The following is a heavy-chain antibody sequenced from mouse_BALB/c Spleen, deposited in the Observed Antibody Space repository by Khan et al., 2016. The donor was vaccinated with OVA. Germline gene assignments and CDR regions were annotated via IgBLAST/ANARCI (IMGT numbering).Heavy chain of an antibody. CDR2: ITSGSTYT. CDR1: GFSFTSYT. J-gene: IGHJ1*01. V-gene: IGHV5-6-4*01. D-gene: IGHD2-1*01. Sequence: EVELVESGGGLVRPGGSLKRSCAASGFSFTSYTMSWARQTPVKRLEWVATITSGSTYTYYPDSVKGRFTISRDNAENILYLQMSSLKSEDTAMYYCTRDGNYAHWYFDVWGAGTTVTVSS. CDR3: TRDGNYAHWYFDV.